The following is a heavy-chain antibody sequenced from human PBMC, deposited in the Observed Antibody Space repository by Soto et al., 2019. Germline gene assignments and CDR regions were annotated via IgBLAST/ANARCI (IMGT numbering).Heavy chain of an antibody. CDR3: AREEGSYHMGPFPCYYVDV. J-gene: IGHJ6*03. CDR1: GGTFTSDT. D-gene: IGHD2-21*01. Sequence: QVQLVQSGPEVKKSGSSVKVSCKLSGGTFTSDTISWLRLAPGQGLEWMGRIVPILGTGNYAQKFQGRVRMTEDRSTNTGYMELSSLTSEDAAIYYWAREEGSYHMGPFPCYYVDVWGNGTTVTVSS. CDR2: IVPILGTG. V-gene: IGHV1-69*08.